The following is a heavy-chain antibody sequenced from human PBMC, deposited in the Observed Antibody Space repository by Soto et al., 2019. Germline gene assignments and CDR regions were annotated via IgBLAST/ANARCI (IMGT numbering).Heavy chain of an antibody. J-gene: IGHJ4*02. CDR2: IYYSGST. D-gene: IGHD6-13*01. CDR3: ARAVEQQLVTGFDY. V-gene: IGHV4-30-4*01. Sequence: SETLSLTCTVSGGSISSGDYYWSWIRQPPGKGLEWIGYIYYSGSTYYNPSLKSRVTISVDTSKNQFSLKLSSVTAADTAVYYCARAVEQQLVTGFDYWGQGTLVTVSS. CDR1: GGSISSGDYY.